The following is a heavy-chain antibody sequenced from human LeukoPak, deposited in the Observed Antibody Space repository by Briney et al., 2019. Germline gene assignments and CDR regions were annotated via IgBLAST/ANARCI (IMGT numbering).Heavy chain of an antibody. CDR1: GFTFSRYW. CDR2: MNQDGSEI. V-gene: IGHV3-7*01. D-gene: IGHD6-13*01. CDR3: ARSDGSSWYSLHEY. Sequence: GGSLRLSCAASGFTFSRYWMSWVRQAPGKGLEWVANMNQDGSEIYHVASVKDRFTISRDNAKNSLYLQMNSLRAEDTVVYYCARSDGSSWYSLHEYWGQGTLVTVSS. J-gene: IGHJ4*02.